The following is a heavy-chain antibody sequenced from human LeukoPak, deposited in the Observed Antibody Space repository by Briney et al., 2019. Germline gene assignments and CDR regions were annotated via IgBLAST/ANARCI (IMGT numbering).Heavy chain of an antibody. J-gene: IGHJ4*02. CDR3: AREMYYFDY. CDR2: ISAYNGNT. V-gene: IGHV1-18*04. Sequence: ASVKVSCKASGYTFSTYYMYWVRQAPGQGLEWMGWISAYNGNTNYAQKLQGRVTMTTDTSTSTAYMELRSLRSDDTAVYYCAREMYYFDYWGQGTLVTVSS. CDR1: GYTFSTYY.